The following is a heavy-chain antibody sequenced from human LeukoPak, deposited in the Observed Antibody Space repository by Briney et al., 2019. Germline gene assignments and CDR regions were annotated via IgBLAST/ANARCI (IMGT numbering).Heavy chain of an antibody. CDR3: ARVQLERRLLGFYGMDV. D-gene: IGHD1-1*01. Sequence: SETLSLTCTVSGGSISSSSNYWGWIRLPPGKGLEWIGSGYYSETANYTPSLKSRVTISVDTSKNQFSLKLSSVTAADTAVYYCARVQLERRLLGFYGMDVWGQGTTVTVSS. J-gene: IGHJ6*02. V-gene: IGHV4-39*01. CDR1: GGSISSSSNY. CDR2: GYYSETA.